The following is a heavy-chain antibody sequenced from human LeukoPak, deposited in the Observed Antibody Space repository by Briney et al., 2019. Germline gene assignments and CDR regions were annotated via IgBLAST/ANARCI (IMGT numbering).Heavy chain of an antibody. D-gene: IGHD3-22*01. CDR3: ARSAIVVVRRLDY. V-gene: IGHV1-18*01. CDR2: ISAYNGNT. CDR1: GYTFTSYG. Sequence: ASVKVSCKASGYTFTSYGISWVRQAPGQGGEGRGGISAYNGNTNYAQKLQGRVTMTTDTSTSTAYMELRSLRSDDTAVYYCARSAIVVVRRLDYWGQGTLVTVSS. J-gene: IGHJ4*02.